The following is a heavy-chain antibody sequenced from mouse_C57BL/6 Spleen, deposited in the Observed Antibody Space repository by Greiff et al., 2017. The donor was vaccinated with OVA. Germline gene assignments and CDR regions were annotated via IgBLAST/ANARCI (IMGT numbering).Heavy chain of an antibody. Sequence: QVQLQQSGPELVKPGASVKISCKASGYAFSSSWMNWVKQRPGKGLEWIGRIYPGDGDTNYNGKFKGKATLTADKSSSTAYMQLSSLTSEDSAVYFCAITDYYYGSSGVPFDYWGQGTTLTVSS. D-gene: IGHD1-1*01. CDR3: AITDYYYGSSGVPFDY. V-gene: IGHV1-82*01. J-gene: IGHJ2*01. CDR1: GYAFSSSW. CDR2: IYPGDGDT.